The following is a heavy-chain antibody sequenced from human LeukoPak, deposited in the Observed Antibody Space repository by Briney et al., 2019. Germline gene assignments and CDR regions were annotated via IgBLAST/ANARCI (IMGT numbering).Heavy chain of an antibody. CDR3: GKNFGLKE. CDR2: ISWDGGIT. D-gene: IGHD3-10*01. CDR1: GFTFDDYA. J-gene: IGHJ4*02. Sequence: GGSLRLSCAASGFTFDDYAMHWVRQAPGKGLEWVSLISWDGGITYYADSVKGRFTISRDNSKNSLYLQMNSLRTEDTALYYCGKNFGLKEWGRGTLVTVSS. V-gene: IGHV3-43*02.